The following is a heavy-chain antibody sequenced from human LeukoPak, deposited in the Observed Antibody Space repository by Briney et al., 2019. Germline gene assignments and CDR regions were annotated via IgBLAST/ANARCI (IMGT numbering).Heavy chain of an antibody. CDR1: GYSITSGYY. Sequence: NSSETLSLTCTVSGYSITSGYYWSWIRQPPGKGLEWIGEINHSGSTNYNPSLKSRVTISVDTSKNQFSLKLSSVTAADTAVYYCARLVYMDVWGKGTTVTVSS. CDR3: ARLVYMDV. J-gene: IGHJ6*03. CDR2: INHSGST. V-gene: IGHV4-34*01.